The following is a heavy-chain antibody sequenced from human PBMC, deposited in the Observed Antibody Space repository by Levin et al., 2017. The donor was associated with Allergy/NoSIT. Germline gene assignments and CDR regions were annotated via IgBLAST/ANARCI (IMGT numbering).Heavy chain of an antibody. CDR2: IWYDGSKK. Sequence: GESLKISCAVSGFTFSSHGFHWVRQAPGKGLEWVAVIWYDGSKKYYRESVKGRFTISRDNSKNTLYLQMNSLRAEDTAVYYCARDPQSSMDIWGQGTTVTVSS. V-gene: IGHV3-33*01. CDR1: GFTFSSHG. D-gene: IGHD6-6*01. J-gene: IGHJ6*02. CDR3: ARDPQSSMDI.